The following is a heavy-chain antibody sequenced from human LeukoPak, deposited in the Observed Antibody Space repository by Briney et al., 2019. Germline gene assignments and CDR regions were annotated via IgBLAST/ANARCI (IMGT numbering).Heavy chain of an antibody. CDR1: GYTFTSYG. CDR2: ISAYNGNT. J-gene: IGHJ6*03. Sequence: ASVKVSCKASGYTFTSYGISWVRQAPGQGLEWMGWISAYNGNTNYAQKLQGRVTMTTDTPTSTAYMELRSLRSDDTAVCYCARGRGIAARRDYYYYMDVWGKGTTVTVSS. V-gene: IGHV1-18*01. CDR3: ARGRGIAARRDYYYYMDV. D-gene: IGHD6-6*01.